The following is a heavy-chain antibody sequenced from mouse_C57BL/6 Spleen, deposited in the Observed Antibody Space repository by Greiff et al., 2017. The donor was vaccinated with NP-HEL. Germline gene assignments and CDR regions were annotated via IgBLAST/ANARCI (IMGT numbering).Heavy chain of an antibody. D-gene: IGHD1-1*01. CDR2: INPNNGGT. V-gene: IGHV1-18*01. CDR3: ARRGRYYGSSYDYFDY. Sequence: VQLQQSGPELVKPGASVKIPCKASGYTFTDYNMDWVKQSHGKSLEWIGDINPNNGGTTYNQKFKGKATLTVDKSSSTAYMELRSLTSEDTAVYYCARRGRYYGSSYDYFDYWGQGTTLTVSS. J-gene: IGHJ2*01. CDR1: GYTFTDYN.